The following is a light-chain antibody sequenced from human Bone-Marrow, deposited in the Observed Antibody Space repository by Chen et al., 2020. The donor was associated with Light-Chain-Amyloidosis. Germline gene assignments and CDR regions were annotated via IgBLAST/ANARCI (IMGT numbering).Light chain of an antibody. Sequence: EVVLPQSPATLSLSPGERATRSCRASQTISTHLVWYQQKPGQVPRLLIYDASTRATGIPARFSGSGSGTDFTLSISSLEAEDFAVYYCQHRGGWPPLSFGGGTKIEIK. CDR3: QHRGGWPPLS. CDR2: DAS. J-gene: IGKJ4*01. V-gene: IGKV3-11*01. CDR1: QTISTH.